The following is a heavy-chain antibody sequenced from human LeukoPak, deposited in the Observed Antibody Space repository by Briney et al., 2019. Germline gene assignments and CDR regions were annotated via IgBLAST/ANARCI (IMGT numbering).Heavy chain of an antibody. Sequence: SETLSLTCAVSGGSLSGYYWSWIRQPPGEGLEWIGYIYYSGSTNYNPSLKSRLTISVDTSKNQFSLKLSSVTAADTAVYYCARLRGNYFPDYWGQGTLVTVSS. J-gene: IGHJ4*02. CDR1: GGSLSGYY. CDR3: ARLRGNYFPDY. V-gene: IGHV4-59*01. D-gene: IGHD4-11*01. CDR2: IYYSGST.